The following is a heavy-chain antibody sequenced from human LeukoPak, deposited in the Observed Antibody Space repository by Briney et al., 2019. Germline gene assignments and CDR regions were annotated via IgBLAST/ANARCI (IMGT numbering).Heavy chain of an antibody. CDR3: VRDRRQTGYDIIDY. J-gene: IGHJ4*02. V-gene: IGHV3-7*01. CDR1: GFTFSTYW. Sequence: GGSLRLSCAASGFTFSTYWMSWVRQVPGQGLEWVANIKQDGSEKYYVDSVTGRFTISRDNTKNSLYLQISSLRAEDTAVYYCVRDRRQTGYDIIDYWGQGTLVTVSS. CDR2: IKQDGSEK. D-gene: IGHD5-12*01.